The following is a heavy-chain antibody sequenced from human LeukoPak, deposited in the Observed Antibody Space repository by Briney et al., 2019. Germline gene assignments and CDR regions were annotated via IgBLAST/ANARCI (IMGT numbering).Heavy chain of an antibody. J-gene: IGHJ4*02. D-gene: IGHD5-24*01. CDR1: GFTFSSYS. Sequence: GGSLRLSCAASGFTFSSYSMDWVRQAPGKGLEWVSSISRSSNYIYYADSVKGRFTISRDNAKNSLYLQINSLRAEDTSVYYCARGENNYGYYYFDYWGQGTLVTVSS. CDR3: ARGENNYGYYYFDY. V-gene: IGHV3-21*01. CDR2: ISRSSNYI.